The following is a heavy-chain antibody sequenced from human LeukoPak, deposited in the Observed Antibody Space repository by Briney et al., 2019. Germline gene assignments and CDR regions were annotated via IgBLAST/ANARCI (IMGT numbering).Heavy chain of an antibody. CDR1: GFTFSSYA. CDR3: ARTTMVQGVIPPSSDY. V-gene: IGHV3-23*01. D-gene: IGHD3-10*01. J-gene: IGHJ4*02. CDR2: ISGSGGST. Sequence: GGSLRLSCAASGFTFSSYAMSWVRQAPGKGLEWVSAISGSGGSTYYADSVKGRFTISRDNSKNTLYLQMNSLRAEDTAVYYCARTTMVQGVIPPSSDYWGQGTLVTVSS.